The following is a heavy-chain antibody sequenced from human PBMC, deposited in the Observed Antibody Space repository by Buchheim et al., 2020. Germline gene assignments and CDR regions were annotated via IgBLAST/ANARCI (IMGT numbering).Heavy chain of an antibody. CDR1: GFTFSSYA. CDR2: ISASGGTT. V-gene: IGHV3-23*01. D-gene: IGHD6-13*01. CDR3: AKDTAAAVKIYYFDF. J-gene: IGHJ4*02. Sequence: EVQLLESGGGLVQPGGSLRLSCVASGFTFSSYAMSWVRQAPGKGLEWVSSISASGGTTYYADSVKGRFTLSREHSKQTVYLQMNSLRAEDTAVYYCAKDTAAAVKIYYFDFWGQGTL.